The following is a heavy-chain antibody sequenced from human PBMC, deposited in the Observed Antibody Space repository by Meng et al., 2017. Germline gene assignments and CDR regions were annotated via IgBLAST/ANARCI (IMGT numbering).Heavy chain of an antibody. D-gene: IGHD6-19*01. CDR3: ARERISSGWYRRDGSEIDY. CDR2: INPNSGGT. J-gene: IGHJ4*02. V-gene: IGHV1-2*02. CDR1: GYTFTGYY. Sequence: ASVKVSCKASGYTFTGYYMHWVRQAPGQGLEWMGWINPNSGGTNYAQKFQGRVTMTRDTSISTAYMELSRLRSDDTAVYYCARERISSGWYRRDGSEIDYWGQGTRVTVSS.